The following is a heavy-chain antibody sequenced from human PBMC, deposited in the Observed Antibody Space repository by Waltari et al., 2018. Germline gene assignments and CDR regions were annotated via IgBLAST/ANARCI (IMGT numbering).Heavy chain of an antibody. CDR2: IIPIFGTA. J-gene: IGHJ5*02. CDR1: GGTFSIYG. D-gene: IGHD2-2*01. CDR3: ARDIRVVPAATGFDP. Sequence: QVQLVQSGAEVKKPGSSVKVSCKASGGTFSIYGISWVRQAPGQGLEWMGGIIPIFGTANYAQKFQGRVTITADESTNTAFMELSSLRSEDTAVYYCARDIRVVPAATGFDPWGQGTLVTVSS. V-gene: IGHV1-69*12.